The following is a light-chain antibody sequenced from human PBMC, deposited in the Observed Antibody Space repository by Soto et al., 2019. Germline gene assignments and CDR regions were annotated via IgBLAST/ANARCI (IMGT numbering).Light chain of an antibody. Sequence: SVLTQPASVSGSPGQSITISCTGTNSDIGGYNFVSWYQHHPGKAPKLMIFEVSNRPSGVSNRFSGSKSGNTASLTISGLQTEDEADYYCSPFTSSDTDVFGTGTKVTVL. CDR1: NSDIGGYNF. V-gene: IGLV2-14*01. CDR3: SPFTSSDTDV. CDR2: EVS. J-gene: IGLJ1*01.